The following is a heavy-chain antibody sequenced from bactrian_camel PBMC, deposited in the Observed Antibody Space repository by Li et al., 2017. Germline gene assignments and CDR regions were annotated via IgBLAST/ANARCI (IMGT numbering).Heavy chain of an antibody. Sequence: QVQLVESGGGSVQAGGSLTLSCRASSSTYSSMCWGWFRRLPGQEREGVAAIGGDGRTNYADSVKGRFTISRDGAKNIITLQMDNLKDEDTATYYCAADFVTDEPSLLETQYYYWGQGTQVTVS. CDR1: SSTYSSMC. CDR2: IGGDGRT. CDR3: AADFVTDEPSLLETQYYY. J-gene: IGHJ4*01. V-gene: IGHV3S53*01. D-gene: IGHD3*01.